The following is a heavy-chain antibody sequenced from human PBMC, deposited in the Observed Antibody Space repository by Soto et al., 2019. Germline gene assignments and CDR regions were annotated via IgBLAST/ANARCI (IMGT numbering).Heavy chain of an antibody. V-gene: IGHV1-24*01. D-gene: IGHD3-3*01. CDR3: ATGPFLEWLTETQNYYYYGMDV. CDR2: FDPEDGET. Sequence: ASVKVSCKVSGYTRTELSMHWVRQAPGKGLEWMGGFDPEDGETIYAQKFQGRVTMTEDTSTDTAYMELSSLRSEDTAVYYCATGPFLEWLTETQNYYYYGMDVWGQGTTVTVSS. J-gene: IGHJ6*02. CDR1: GYTRTELS.